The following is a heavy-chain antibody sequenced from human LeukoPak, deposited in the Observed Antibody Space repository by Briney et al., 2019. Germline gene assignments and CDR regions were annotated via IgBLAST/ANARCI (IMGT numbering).Heavy chain of an antibody. D-gene: IGHD3-22*01. CDR2: ISGSGGST. CDR3: ARVAVPEYDSSGYYFGGLYDAFDI. CDR1: GFTFSSYA. J-gene: IGHJ3*02. Sequence: GGSLRLSCAASGFTFSSYAMSWVRQAPGKGLEWVSAISGSGGSTYYADSVKGRFTISRDNSKNTLYLQMNSLRAEDTAVYYCARVAVPEYDSSGYYFGGLYDAFDIWGQGTMVTVSS. V-gene: IGHV3-23*01.